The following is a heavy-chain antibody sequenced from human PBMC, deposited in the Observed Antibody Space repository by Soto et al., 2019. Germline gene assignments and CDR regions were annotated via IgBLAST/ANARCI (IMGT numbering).Heavy chain of an antibody. CDR3: ARGCSSTSCYYYMDV. D-gene: IGHD2-2*01. J-gene: IGHJ6*03. CDR2: INHSGST. CDR1: GGSFSGYY. V-gene: IGHV4-34*01. Sequence: SETLSLTCAVYGGSFSGYYWSWIRQPPGKGLEWIGEINHSGSTNYNPSLKSRVTISVDTSKNQFSLKLSSVTAADTAVYYCARGCSSTSCYYYMDVWGKGTTVTVS.